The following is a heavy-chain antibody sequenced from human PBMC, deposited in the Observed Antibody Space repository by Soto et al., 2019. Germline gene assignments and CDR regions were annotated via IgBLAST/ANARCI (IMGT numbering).Heavy chain of an antibody. CDR2: IYYSGST. CDR1: GGSISPYY. D-gene: IGHD4-17*01. Sequence: SETLSLTCTVSGGSISPYYWGWIRQPPGKGLEWIGSIYYSGSTYYNPSLKSRVTISVDTSKNQFSLKLSSVTAADTAVYYCARQTDYGGNSFDYWGQGTLVTVSS. J-gene: IGHJ4*02. CDR3: ARQTDYGGNSFDY. V-gene: IGHV4-39*01.